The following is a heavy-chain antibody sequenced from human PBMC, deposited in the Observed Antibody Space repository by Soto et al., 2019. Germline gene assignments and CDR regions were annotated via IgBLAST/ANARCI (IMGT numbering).Heavy chain of an antibody. Sequence: GSLRLSCAASGFTFSSYGMHWVRQAPGKGLVWVSRIIGDGSDTRYADSVKGRFTVSRDNAKNTVYLQMNSLRAEGTAVYYCAREIYDDYDSSGFDHWGQGTLVTVSS. D-gene: IGHD3-22*01. V-gene: IGHV3-74*01. J-gene: IGHJ4*02. CDR2: IIGDGSDT. CDR1: GFTFSSYG. CDR3: AREIYDDYDSSGFDH.